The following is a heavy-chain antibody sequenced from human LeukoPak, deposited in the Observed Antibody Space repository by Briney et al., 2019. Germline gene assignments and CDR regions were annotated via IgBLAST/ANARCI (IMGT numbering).Heavy chain of an antibody. Sequence: ASVKVSCKASGFTFTGYYMHWVRQAPGQGLEWMGWINPNSGGTNYAQKFQGRVTMTRDTSISTAYMELSRLRSDDTAVYYCARAFSGSYYSDAFDIWGQGTMVTVSS. J-gene: IGHJ3*02. CDR3: ARAFSGSYYSDAFDI. V-gene: IGHV1-2*02. CDR1: GFTFTGYY. D-gene: IGHD1-26*01. CDR2: INPNSGGT.